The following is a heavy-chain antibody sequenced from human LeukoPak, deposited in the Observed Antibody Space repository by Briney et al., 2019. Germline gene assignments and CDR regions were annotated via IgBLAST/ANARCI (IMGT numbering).Heavy chain of an antibody. D-gene: IGHD3-3*01. CDR3: ARDLRVTIFGVVIISNWFDP. CDR1: GYTFTSYY. Sequence: ASVKVSCKASGYTFTSYYMHWVRQAPGQGLEWMGLINPSGGSTSYAQKFQGRVTVTRDTSTSTVYMELSSLRSEDTAVYYCARDLRVTIFGVVIISNWFDPWGQGTLVTVSS. V-gene: IGHV1-46*01. CDR2: INPSGGST. J-gene: IGHJ5*02.